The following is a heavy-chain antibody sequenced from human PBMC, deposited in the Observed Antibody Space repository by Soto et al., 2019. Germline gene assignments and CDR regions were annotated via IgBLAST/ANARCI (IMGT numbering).Heavy chain of an antibody. CDR1: GFTFSSYA. J-gene: IGHJ4*02. V-gene: IGHV3-23*01. Sequence: EVQLLESGGGLVQPGRSLRLSCAASGFTFSSYAMSWVRQAPGKGLEWVSAISGSGGTTYYAAFVKGRFTISRDNSNNTLFLQLNSLRAEDTAVYYCAKFFVETGGSSGWPWTFHYWGQGTLVTVSS. D-gene: IGHD6-25*01. CDR2: ISGSGGTT. CDR3: AKFFVETGGSSGWPWTFHY.